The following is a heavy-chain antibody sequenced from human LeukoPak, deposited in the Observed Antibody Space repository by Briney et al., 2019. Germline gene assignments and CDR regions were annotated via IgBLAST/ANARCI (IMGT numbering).Heavy chain of an antibody. Sequence: SETLSLTCTVSGGSISTYYWSWIRQPPGKALEWIGYIYSSGSTNYNPSLKSRVTISVDTSKNQFSLKLSSVTAADTAVYYCARTWQHLLIDYWGQGTLVTVSS. D-gene: IGHD6-13*01. V-gene: IGHV4-59*01. J-gene: IGHJ4*02. CDR1: GGSISTYY. CDR3: ARTWQHLLIDY. CDR2: IYSSGST.